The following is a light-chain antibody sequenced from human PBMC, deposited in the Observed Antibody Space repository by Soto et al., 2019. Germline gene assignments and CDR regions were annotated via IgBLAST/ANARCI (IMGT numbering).Light chain of an antibody. CDR3: QPYNIFPST. Sequence: IQMTQSPSTLSASVGDRVTITCRASESISTWLAWYQQKPGKSPKLLIYGASNLERGVPSRFSGSGSGTEFTLTLSSLQYDDVEAYYFQPYNIFPSTFG. J-gene: IGKJ2*01. CDR1: ESISTW. CDR2: GAS. V-gene: IGKV1-5*01.